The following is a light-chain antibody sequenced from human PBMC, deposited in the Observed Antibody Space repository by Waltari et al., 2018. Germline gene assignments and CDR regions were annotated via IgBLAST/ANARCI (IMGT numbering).Light chain of an antibody. J-gene: IGKJ2*01. V-gene: IGKV1-39*01. CDR3: QQSYSTPRT. CDR2: AAS. Sequence: DIQMTQPPSSLSASVGDRVTITCRASQSISSYLNWYQQKPGKAPKLLIYAASSLQRGVPSRLSGSGSGTDFTLTISSLQPEDFATYYCQQSYSTPRTFGQGTKLEIK. CDR1: QSISSY.